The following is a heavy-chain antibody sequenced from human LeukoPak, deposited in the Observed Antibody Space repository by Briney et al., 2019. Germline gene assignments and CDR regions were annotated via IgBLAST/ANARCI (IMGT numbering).Heavy chain of an antibody. V-gene: IGHV3-23*01. D-gene: IGHD4-17*01. CDR1: GFTFSKYD. J-gene: IGHJ4*02. CDR3: AKEITLTTAYFDY. CDR2: ISDSGDQT. Sequence: PGGSLRLSCVASGFTFSKYDMSWFRQAPGKGLEWVSGISDSGDQTYYADSVRARFTISRDNSKNTLYLQVNSLRAEDTALYYCAKEITLTTAYFDYWGQGTLVTVSS.